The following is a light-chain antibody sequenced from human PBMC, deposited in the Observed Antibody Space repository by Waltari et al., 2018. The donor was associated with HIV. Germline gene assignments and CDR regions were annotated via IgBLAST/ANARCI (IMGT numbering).Light chain of an antibody. V-gene: IGKV1-9*01. J-gene: IGKJ3*01. Sequence: DIQLSQYPSFLSASVGDRVIITCRASQDISTYLAWYQQKPGKAPELLIYSASTLQSGVPSRFSGGGSGPEFTLTISSLQPEDSATYFCQQVNTYPLTFGPGTKVDIK. CDR1: QDISTY. CDR2: SAS. CDR3: QQVNTYPLT.